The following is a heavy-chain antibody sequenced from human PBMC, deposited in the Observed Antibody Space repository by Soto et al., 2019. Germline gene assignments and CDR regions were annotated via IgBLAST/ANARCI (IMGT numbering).Heavy chain of an antibody. CDR2: IKRKTENGAT. V-gene: IGHV3-15*01. J-gene: IGHJ4*02. Sequence: EVQLVESGGGLVEPGGSLRLSCAVSGFSFTNAWWTWIRQAPGKGLEWVGRIKRKTENGATDYAVSVKGRFPISRDDSKNSVYLQMNSLTTDDTAVYFCVSEFWGSGNYWGQGTLVTVSS. CDR1: GFSFTNAW. D-gene: IGHD3-10*01. CDR3: VSEFWGSGNY.